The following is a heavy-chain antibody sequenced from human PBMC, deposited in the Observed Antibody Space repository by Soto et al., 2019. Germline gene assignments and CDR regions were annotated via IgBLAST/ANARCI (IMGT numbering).Heavy chain of an antibody. J-gene: IGHJ6*02. CDR1: GGSFSGYY. CDR2: INHSGST. V-gene: IGHV4-34*01. D-gene: IGHD6-19*01. Sequence: QVQLQQWGAGLLKPSDTLSLTCAVYGGSFSGYYWSWIRQPPGKGLEWIGEINHSGSTNYNPSLKSRVTISVDTSKNQFSLKLSSVTAADTAVYYCARDPKIQWLGGMDVWGQGTTVTVSS. CDR3: ARDPKIQWLGGMDV.